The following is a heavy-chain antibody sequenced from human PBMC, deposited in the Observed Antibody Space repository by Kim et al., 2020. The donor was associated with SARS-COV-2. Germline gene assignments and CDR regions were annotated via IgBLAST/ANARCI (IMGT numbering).Heavy chain of an antibody. CDR1: GFTLSAYG. J-gene: IGHJ3*02. CDR2: ISGGSGVT. Sequence: GGSLRLSCAASGFTLSAYGMSWVRQAPGEGLEWVSAISGGSGVTYYPASVKGRFTISRDNSKNTLYLQMNGLRAEDTAVYYCAKDGRWPKDAFDIWGQGKMGTVSS. CDR3: AKDGRWPKDAFDI. D-gene: IGHD1-26*01. V-gene: IGHV3-23*01.